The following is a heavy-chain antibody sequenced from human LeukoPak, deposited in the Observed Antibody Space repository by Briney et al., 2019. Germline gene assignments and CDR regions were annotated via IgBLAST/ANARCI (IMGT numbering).Heavy chain of an antibody. V-gene: IGHV1-24*01. J-gene: IGHJ6*02. D-gene: IGHD2-2*02. CDR2: FDPEDGET. CDR3: ATFYCSSTSCYIDYYYGMDV. CDR1: GYTLTELF. Sequence: GASVKVSCKVSGYTLTELFMHWVRQAPGKGLEWMGGFDPEDGETIYAQKFQGRVTMTEDTSTDTAYMELSSLRSEDTAVYYCATFYCSSTSCYIDYYYGMDVWGQGTTVTVSS.